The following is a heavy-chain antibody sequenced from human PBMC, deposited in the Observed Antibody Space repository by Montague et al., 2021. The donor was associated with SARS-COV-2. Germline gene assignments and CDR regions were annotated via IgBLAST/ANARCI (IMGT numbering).Heavy chain of an antibody. CDR2: IYPGGGI. CDR1: GGSISGYF. Sequence: SETLSLTCSVSGGSISGYFWSWIRQPAGKGLEWIGRIYPGGGIXXXGRXXXHPSLKSRVTVSIDTSRNQFSLSLNSVTAADTAVYFCARDSDFSSWHEAEDYFDYWGQGILVAVSS. J-gene: IGHJ4*02. D-gene: IGHD6-13*01. CDR3: ARDSDFSSWHEAEDYFDY. V-gene: IGHV4-4*07.